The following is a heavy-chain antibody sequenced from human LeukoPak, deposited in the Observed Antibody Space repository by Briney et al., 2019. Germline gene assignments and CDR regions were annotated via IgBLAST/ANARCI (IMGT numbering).Heavy chain of an antibody. V-gene: IGHV4-39*01. CDR1: GGSISSSSYY. CDR2: IYYSGST. Sequence: PSETLSLTCTVSGGSISSSSYYWGWIRQSPGKGLEWIGSIYYSGSTYYNPSLKSRVTISVDTSKNQFSLKLSSVTAADTAVYYCATQGRNHPRIDYWGQGTLVTVSS. CDR3: ATQGRNHPRIDY. J-gene: IGHJ4*02. D-gene: IGHD1-14*01.